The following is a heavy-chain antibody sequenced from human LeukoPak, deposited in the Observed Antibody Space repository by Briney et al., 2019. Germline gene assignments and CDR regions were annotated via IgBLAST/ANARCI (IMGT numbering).Heavy chain of an antibody. Sequence: ASVKVSCKASGYTFTGYYMHWVRQAPGQGLEWMGWINPNSGDTNYAQKFQGRVTMTRDTSISTAYMELSRLRSDDTAVYYCARYGDYNAFDIWGQGTMVTVSS. J-gene: IGHJ3*02. CDR1: GYTFTGYY. CDR2: INPNSGDT. CDR3: ARYGDYNAFDI. D-gene: IGHD4-17*01. V-gene: IGHV1-2*02.